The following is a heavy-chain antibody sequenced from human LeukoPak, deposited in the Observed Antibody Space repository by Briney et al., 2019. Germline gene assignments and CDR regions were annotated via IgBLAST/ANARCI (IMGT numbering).Heavy chain of an antibody. D-gene: IGHD3-22*01. CDR2: INPNSGGT. Sequence: ASVKVSCKASGYTFTGYYMHWLRQAPGQGLEWMGWINPNSGGTNYAQKFQGRVTMTRDTSISTAYMELSRLRSDDTAVYYCARDHGGAVIVVVNWFDPWGQGTLVTVSS. V-gene: IGHV1-2*02. J-gene: IGHJ5*02. CDR3: ARDHGGAVIVVVNWFDP. CDR1: GYTFTGYY.